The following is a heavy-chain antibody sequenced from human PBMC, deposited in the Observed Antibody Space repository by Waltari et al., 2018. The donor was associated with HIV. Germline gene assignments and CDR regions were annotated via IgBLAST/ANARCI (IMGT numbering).Heavy chain of an antibody. Sequence: VLLVESGGGVVQPGRSQRLSCAASGFSFVDFVRHWVRQSPDKGLEWVTAISYDATNKYYSDSVKGRFTVSRDNRKNTLYLQMNSLRPEDSGVYFCVRVGGRIPMIVVAPFDHWGQGTRVTVSS. CDR2: ISYDATNK. CDR3: VRVGGRIPMIVVAPFDH. J-gene: IGHJ4*02. V-gene: IGHV3-30-3*01. CDR1: GFSFVDFV. D-gene: IGHD3-22*01.